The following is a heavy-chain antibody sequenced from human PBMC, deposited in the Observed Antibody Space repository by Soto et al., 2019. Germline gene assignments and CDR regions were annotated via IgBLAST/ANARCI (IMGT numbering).Heavy chain of an antibody. J-gene: IGHJ3*01. V-gene: IGHV3-23*01. D-gene: IGHD2-2*02. Sequence: LRLSCVASGYPFGDYAMRWVRQAPGKGLEWVSAIGPTEAHAPAYAASVKGRFTISRDNSRNILYLQMTNLRAEDTGVYYCAKDAIPYNGRDDAFDLWGQGTMVTVSS. CDR3: AKDAIPYNGRDDAFDL. CDR2: IGPTEAHA. CDR1: GYPFGDYA.